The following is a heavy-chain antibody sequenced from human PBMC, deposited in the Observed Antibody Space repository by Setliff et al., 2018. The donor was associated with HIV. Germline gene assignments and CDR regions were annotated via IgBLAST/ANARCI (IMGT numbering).Heavy chain of an antibody. CDR2: IIPIFGTA. D-gene: IGHD3-22*01. J-gene: IGHJ3*02. CDR3: ARGSYLDSSGGDPFEM. V-gene: IGHV1-69*05. Sequence: SVKVSCKASGGTFSSYAISWVRQAPGQGLEWMGGIIPIFGTANYAQKLQGRVTMTRDTSTNRVYMELSSLRSEDTAVYYCARGSYLDSSGGDPFEMWGQGTMVTVSS. CDR1: GGTFSSYA.